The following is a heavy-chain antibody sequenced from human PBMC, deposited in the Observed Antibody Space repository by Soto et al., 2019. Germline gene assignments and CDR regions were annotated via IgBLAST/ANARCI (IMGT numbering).Heavy chain of an antibody. J-gene: IGHJ4*02. CDR2: MNPNSGDT. D-gene: IGHD2-8*01. CDR1: GYTFTSYH. Sequence: ASVKVSCKSSGYTFTSYHIHWVRQATGQGLEWVGWMNPNSGDTGYAQKFQGRVTMTRNTSISTAYMELSSLRSDDTAVYYCARICPNGVCFDYWGQGTLVTAPQ. V-gene: IGHV1-8*01. CDR3: ARICPNGVCFDY.